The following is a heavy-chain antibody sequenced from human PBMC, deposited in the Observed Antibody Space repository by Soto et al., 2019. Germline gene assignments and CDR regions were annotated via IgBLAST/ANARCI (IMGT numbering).Heavy chain of an antibody. D-gene: IGHD2-21*01. CDR2: MTSNSDHR. CDR3: ATPYCYNH. Sequence: GGSLRLSCAASGFMFSAYTMSWVRQAPGKGLEWLSSMTSNSDHRDYADSASGRFTVSRDNARKSLYLQMEGLGAGDTGVYSCATPYCYNHWGPGTLVTVSS. J-gene: IGHJ5*02. CDR1: GFMFSAYT. V-gene: IGHV3-21*01.